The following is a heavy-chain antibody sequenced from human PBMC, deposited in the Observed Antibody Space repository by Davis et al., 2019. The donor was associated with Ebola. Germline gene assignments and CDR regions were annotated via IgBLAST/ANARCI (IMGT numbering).Heavy chain of an antibody. CDR2: VILKSGAT. CDR3: ARGHNYAHEY. J-gene: IGHJ4*02. D-gene: IGHD4-11*01. CDR1: RYTFTDYN. V-gene: IGHV1-2*06. Sequence: ASAKVSCKASRYTFTDYNIHWMRQAPGQGLEWLGRVILKSGATNYAQKFQGRVTMTRDTSISTVYMELSSLRYDDTADYYCARGHNYAHEYWGQGTLVTVSS.